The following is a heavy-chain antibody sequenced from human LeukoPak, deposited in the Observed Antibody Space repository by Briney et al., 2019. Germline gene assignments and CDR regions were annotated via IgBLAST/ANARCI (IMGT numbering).Heavy chain of an antibody. J-gene: IGHJ6*03. CDR2: MNPNSGNT. Sequence: ASVKVSCKASGYTFTSYGINWVRQATGQGLEWMGWMNPNSGNTGYAQKFQGRVTMTRNTSISTAYMELSGLRSEDTAVYYCARGRWQWLVHYYYYMDVWGKGTTVTISS. CDR3: ARGRWQWLVHYYYYMDV. V-gene: IGHV1-8*02. D-gene: IGHD6-19*01. CDR1: GYTFTSYG.